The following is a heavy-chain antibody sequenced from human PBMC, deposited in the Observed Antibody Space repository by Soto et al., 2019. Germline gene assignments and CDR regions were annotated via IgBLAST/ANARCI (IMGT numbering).Heavy chain of an antibody. CDR3: AKGRGDYSPFDY. D-gene: IGHD4-17*01. CDR2: IGASDGGT. V-gene: IGHV3-23*01. J-gene: IGHJ4*02. Sequence: GGSLRLSCAASGFTFSECEMRWVRHSPERGLEWVSAIGASDGGTYYADSVQGRFTISRDNSRNTVYLQMHSLRAEDTAIYYCAKGRGDYSPFDYWGQGSLVTVSS. CDR1: GFTFSECE.